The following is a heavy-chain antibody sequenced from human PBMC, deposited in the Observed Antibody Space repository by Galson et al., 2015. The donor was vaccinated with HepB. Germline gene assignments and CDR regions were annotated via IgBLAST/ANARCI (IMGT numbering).Heavy chain of an antibody. V-gene: IGHV3-33*01. CDR1: GFTFSSYG. J-gene: IGHJ6*02. CDR2: IWYDGSNK. CDR3: ARDRVGGDCSSTSCYTYYYGMDG. Sequence: SLRLSCAASGFTFSSYGMHWVRQAPGKGLEWVAVIWYDGSNKYYADSVKGRFTISRDNSKNTLYLQMNSLRAEDTAVYYCARDRVGGDCSSTSCYTYYYGMDGWGQGTAVTASS. D-gene: IGHD2-2*01.